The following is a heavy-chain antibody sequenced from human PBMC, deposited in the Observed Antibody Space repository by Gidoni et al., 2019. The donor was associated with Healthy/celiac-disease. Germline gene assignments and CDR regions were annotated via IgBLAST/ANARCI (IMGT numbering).Heavy chain of an antibody. Sequence: QLVQSGAEVKKPGASVKVSCKASGYTFTSYDINWVRQATGQGLEWMGWMNPNSGNTGYAQKSQGRVTMTRNTSISTAYMELSSLRSEDTAVYDCARERVYYDSSGYYPSFDYWGQGTLVTVSS. V-gene: IGHV1-8*01. CDR3: ARERVYYDSSGYYPSFDY. CDR1: GYTFTSYD. D-gene: IGHD3-22*01. J-gene: IGHJ4*02. CDR2: MNPNSGNT.